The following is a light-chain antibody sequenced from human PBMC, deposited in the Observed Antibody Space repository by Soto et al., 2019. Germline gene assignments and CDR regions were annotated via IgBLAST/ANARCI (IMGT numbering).Light chain of an antibody. V-gene: IGLV2-11*01. J-gene: IGLJ1*01. Sequence: QSALTQPRSVSGSPGQSVAISCAGTSSDVGGYNYVSWYQQHPGKAPKLMIYDVTKRPSGVPDRFSGSKSGNTASLTISGLQAEDEADYYCNSYAGSDTLYVFGTGTKLTVL. CDR2: DVT. CDR3: NSYAGSDTLYV. CDR1: SSDVGGYNY.